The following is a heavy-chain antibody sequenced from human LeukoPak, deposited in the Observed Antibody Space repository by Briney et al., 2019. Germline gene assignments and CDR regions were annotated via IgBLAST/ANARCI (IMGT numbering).Heavy chain of an antibody. D-gene: IGHD3-10*01. Sequence: PSETLSLTCAVSGGSISSSNWWSWVRQPPGKGLEWIGEIYHSGSTNYSPSLKSRVTISVDKSKNQFSLKLSSVTAADTAVYYCARGRRGYYYYYMDVWGKGTTVTVSS. CDR1: GGSISSSNW. CDR2: IYHSGST. J-gene: IGHJ6*03. CDR3: ARGRRGYYYYYMDV. V-gene: IGHV4-4*02.